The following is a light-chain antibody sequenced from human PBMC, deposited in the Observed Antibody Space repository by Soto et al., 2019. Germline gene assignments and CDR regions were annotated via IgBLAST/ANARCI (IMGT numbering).Light chain of an antibody. Sequence: GDRVTITCRASQSISDWLAWFQLKPGKAPKLLIYDASSLESGVPSRFSGSGSGTEFTLTISSLQPDDFATYYCQQYNNYSTFGQGTK. CDR1: QSISDW. CDR3: QQYNNYST. V-gene: IGKV1-5*01. CDR2: DAS. J-gene: IGKJ1*01.